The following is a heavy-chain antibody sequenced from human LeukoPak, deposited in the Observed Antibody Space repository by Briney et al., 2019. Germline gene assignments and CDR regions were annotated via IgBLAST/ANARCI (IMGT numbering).Heavy chain of an antibody. Sequence: GGSLRLSCAASGFTFSSYWMSWVRQAPGKGLEWVANIKQDGSVKYYVDSVKGRFTISRDNAKNSLYLQMNSLRAEDTAVYYCARDIVATKSSRYNWFDPWGQGTLVTVSS. CDR1: GFTFSSYW. V-gene: IGHV3-7*01. CDR3: ARDIVATKSSRYNWFDP. J-gene: IGHJ5*02. CDR2: IKQDGSVK. D-gene: IGHD5-12*01.